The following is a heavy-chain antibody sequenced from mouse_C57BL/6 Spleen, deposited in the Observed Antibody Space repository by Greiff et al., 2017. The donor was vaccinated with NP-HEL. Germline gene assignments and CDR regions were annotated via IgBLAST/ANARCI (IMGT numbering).Heavy chain of an antibody. V-gene: IGHV1-82*01. CDR3: ARGDSNYGAY. CDR2: IYPGDGDT. D-gene: IGHD2-5*01. Sequence: VQLQQSGPELVKPGASVKISCKASGYAFSSSWMNWVKQRPGKGLEWIGRIYPGDGDTNYNGKFKGKATLTADKSSSTAYMQLSSLTSEDSAVYFFARGDSNYGAYWGQGTLVTVSA. CDR1: GYAFSSSW. J-gene: IGHJ3*01.